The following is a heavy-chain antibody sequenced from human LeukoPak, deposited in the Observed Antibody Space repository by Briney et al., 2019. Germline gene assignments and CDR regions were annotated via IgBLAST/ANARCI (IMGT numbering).Heavy chain of an antibody. J-gene: IGHJ6*02. CDR1: GGSISSSSYY. CDR3: ARDSGNPIPYYYYGMDV. Sequence: SETLSLTCTVSGGSISSSSYYWGWIRQPPGKGLEWIGSIYYSGSTYYNPSLKSRVTISVDTSKNQFSLKLSSVTAADTAVYYCARDSGNPIPYYYYGMDVWGQGTTVTVSS. V-gene: IGHV4-39*07. D-gene: IGHD1-14*01. CDR2: IYYSGST.